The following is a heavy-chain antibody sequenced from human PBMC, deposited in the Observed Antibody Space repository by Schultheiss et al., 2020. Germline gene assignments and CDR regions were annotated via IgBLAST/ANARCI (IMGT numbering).Heavy chain of an antibody. CDR2: MFHSGTT. CDR1: GASITTVGYY. J-gene: IGHJ4*02. CDR3: ARLAVWGKLPKFFDY. V-gene: IGHV4-39*01. Sequence: SQTLSLTCTVSGASITTVGYYWAWVRQPPGKALEWIGTMFHSGTTYYNPSLKSRLNMSIDTSKNQFSLNLTSVTAADTAVFYCARLAVWGKLPKFFDYWGQGNLGTVSS. D-gene: IGHD2-15*01.